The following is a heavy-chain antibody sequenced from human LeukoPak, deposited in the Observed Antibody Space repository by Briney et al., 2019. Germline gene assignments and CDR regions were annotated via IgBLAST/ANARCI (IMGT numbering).Heavy chain of an antibody. Sequence: PSETLSLTCAVYGRSFGGYYWNWIHQPPGKELEWIGEINHSGSTEYNPSLKSRVTMSVDTVKNQFSLKLSSVTAADTAVYYCAREGRDGTRYYFDSWGQGTLVTVSS. CDR2: INHSGST. J-gene: IGHJ4*02. V-gene: IGHV4-34*01. CDR1: GRSFGGYY. CDR3: AREGRDGTRYYFDS. D-gene: IGHD5-24*01.